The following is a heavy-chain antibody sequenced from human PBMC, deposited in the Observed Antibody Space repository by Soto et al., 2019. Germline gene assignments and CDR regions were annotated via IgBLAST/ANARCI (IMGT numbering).Heavy chain of an antibody. CDR2: ISSSGSTI. CDR3: ARDGIRYFDWLLPSGMDV. D-gene: IGHD3-9*01. CDR1: GFTFSDYY. V-gene: IGHV3-11*01. J-gene: IGHJ6*02. Sequence: PGGSLRLSCAASGFTFSDYYMSWIRQAPGKGLEWVSYISSSGSTIYYADSVKGRFTISRDNAKNSLYIQMNSLRAEDTAVYYRARDGIRYFDWLLPSGMDVWGQGTTVTVSS.